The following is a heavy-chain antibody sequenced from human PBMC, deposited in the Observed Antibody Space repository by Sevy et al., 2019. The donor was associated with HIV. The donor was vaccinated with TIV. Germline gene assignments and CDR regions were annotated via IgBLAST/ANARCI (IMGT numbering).Heavy chain of an antibody. J-gene: IGHJ4*02. Sequence: ASVKVSCMVSGYTLSELSMHWVRQAPGKGLGGRGGFVPEDDETIYAQKFQGRVTMTEDTSTDTAYMELNNLRSEDTAVYYCATTKDYYDSSGSPFDYWGQGTLVTVSS. CDR1: GYTLSELS. D-gene: IGHD3-22*01. CDR3: ATTKDYYDSSGSPFDY. V-gene: IGHV1-24*01. CDR2: FVPEDDET.